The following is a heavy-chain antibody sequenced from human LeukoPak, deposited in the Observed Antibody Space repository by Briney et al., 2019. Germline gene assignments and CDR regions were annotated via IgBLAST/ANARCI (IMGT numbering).Heavy chain of an antibody. CDR1: RFIFSAYM. CDR2: IKLDGSEK. CDR3: ARGGD. J-gene: IGHJ6*03. V-gene: IGHV3-7*01. Sequence: PGGGLRLSCVASRFIFSAYMIFGVRQALGKGVECVAKIKLDGSEKYNVDSLKGGFTISRDNAKKALYLHLKTVRDEDTAVYYSARGGDWGKEATV.